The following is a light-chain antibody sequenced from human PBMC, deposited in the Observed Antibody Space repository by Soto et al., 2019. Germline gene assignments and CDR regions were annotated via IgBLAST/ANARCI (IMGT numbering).Light chain of an antibody. CDR3: QHYHGWPIT. CDR1: QSVSSH. Sequence: EIGMSQSAATLSVSTGEGATVSCRASQSVSSHLAWYQHKPGQAPRLLFYDASTRATGIPARFSGSGSGTEFTLTISSLQSEGFAVYYCQHYHGWPITFGQGTRLEVK. CDR2: DAS. V-gene: IGKV3-15*01. J-gene: IGKJ5*01.